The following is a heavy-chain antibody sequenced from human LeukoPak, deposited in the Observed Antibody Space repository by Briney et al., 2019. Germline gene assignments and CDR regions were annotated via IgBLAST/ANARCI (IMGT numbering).Heavy chain of an antibody. V-gene: IGHV3-48*03. CDR1: GFTFSSYE. D-gene: IGHD3-10*02. CDR2: ISSSGSTI. J-gene: IGHJ6*04. CDR3: AELGITMIGGV. Sequence: PGGSLRLSCAASGFTFSSYEMNWVRQAPGKGLEWVSYISSSGSTIYYADSVKGRFTISGDNAKNSLYLQMSSLKAEDTAVYYCAELGITMIGGVWGKGTTVTISS.